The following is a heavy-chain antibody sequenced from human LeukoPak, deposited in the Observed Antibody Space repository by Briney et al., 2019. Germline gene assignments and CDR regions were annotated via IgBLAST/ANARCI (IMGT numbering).Heavy chain of an antibody. D-gene: IGHD1-26*01. V-gene: IGHV4-39*01. CDR2: IYYSGST. CDR1: GGSISSSSYY. CDR3: ARHGSIVSYFDY. Sequence: SSETLSLTCTVSGGSISSSSYYWGWIRQPPGKGLEWIGSIYYSGSTYYNPSLKSRVTISVDTSKNQFSLKLSSVTAADTAAYYCARHGSIVSYFDYWGQGTLVTVSS. J-gene: IGHJ4*02.